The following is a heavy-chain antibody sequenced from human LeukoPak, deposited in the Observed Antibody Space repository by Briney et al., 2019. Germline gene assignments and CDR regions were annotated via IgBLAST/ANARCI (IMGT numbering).Heavy chain of an antibody. V-gene: IGHV4-34*01. Sequence: SETLSLTCAVYGGSFSDYYWAWIRQSPGEGLEWIGEINNSGSTKYNPSLKSRESISADTSKNQFSLKLSSVTAADTAVYYCARCGGYDYLDDYWGQGTLVTVSS. CDR1: GGSFSDYY. J-gene: IGHJ4*02. CDR2: INNSGST. D-gene: IGHD5-12*01. CDR3: ARCGGYDYLDDY.